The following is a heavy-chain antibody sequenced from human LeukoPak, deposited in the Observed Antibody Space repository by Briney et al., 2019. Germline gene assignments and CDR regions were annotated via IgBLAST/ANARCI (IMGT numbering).Heavy chain of an antibody. J-gene: IGHJ5*02. Sequence: GGSLTFSCAASGFTFSNYWMHWVRQAPGKGLVWVSRINYDGSSTSYADSVKGRFTISRDNAKNTLYLQMSSLRADDTAVYYCARDSGTSTHRWFDPWGHGTLVTVSS. CDR3: ARDSGTSTHRWFDP. CDR2: INYDGSST. CDR1: GFTFSNYW. V-gene: IGHV3-74*01. D-gene: IGHD2-2*01.